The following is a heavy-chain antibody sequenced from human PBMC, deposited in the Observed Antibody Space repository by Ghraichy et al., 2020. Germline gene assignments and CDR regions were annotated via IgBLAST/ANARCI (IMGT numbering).Heavy chain of an antibody. CDR2: IYTSGST. D-gene: IGHD5-12*01. J-gene: IGHJ6*02. CDR1: GGSISSYY. Sequence: SETLSLTCTVSGGSISSYYWSWIRQPAGKGLEWIGRIYTSGSTNYNPSLKSRVTMSVDTSKNQFSLKLSSVTAADTAVYYCARASGYEPTLWGGYYYGMDVWGQGTTVTVSS. CDR3: ARASGYEPTLWGGYYYGMDV. V-gene: IGHV4-4*07.